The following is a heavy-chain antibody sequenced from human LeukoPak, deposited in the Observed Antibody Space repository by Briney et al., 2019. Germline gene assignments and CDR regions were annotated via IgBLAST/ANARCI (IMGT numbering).Heavy chain of an antibody. CDR1: GGSISSYY. Sequence: PSETLSLTRTVSGGSISSYYWSWIRQPPGKGLEWIGYIYYSGSTNYNPSLKSRVTISVDTSKNQFSLKLSSVTAVDTAVYYCARATYRTYYYMDVWGKGTTVTVSS. V-gene: IGHV4-59*01. J-gene: IGHJ6*03. CDR3: ARATYRTYYYMDV. D-gene: IGHD2-2*02. CDR2: IYYSGST.